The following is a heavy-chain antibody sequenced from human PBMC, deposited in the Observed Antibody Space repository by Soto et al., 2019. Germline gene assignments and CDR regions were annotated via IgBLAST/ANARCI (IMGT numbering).Heavy chain of an antibody. D-gene: IGHD3-22*01. J-gene: IGHJ5*02. V-gene: IGHV4-4*07. CDR1: GGSIRNYD. Sequence: QVQLQESGPGLVKPSDTLSLTCTVSGGSIRNYDWRWIRQPAGKGLEWIGRIYTSGTTNYNPAFKSRLTMAVDTSKNQFSLQLSSVTDADTAVYYCARDKYYDSNNWFDDWGQGSLVTVSS. CDR2: IYTSGTT. CDR3: ARDKYYDSNNWFDD.